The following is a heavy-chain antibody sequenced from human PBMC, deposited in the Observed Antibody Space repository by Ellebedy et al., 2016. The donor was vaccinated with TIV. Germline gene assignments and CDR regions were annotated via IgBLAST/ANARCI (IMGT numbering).Heavy chain of an antibody. J-gene: IGHJ4*02. V-gene: IGHV3-33*01. CDR2: IWYDGSNK. CDR1: GFTFSIYG. CDR3: ARGPGKGRAGGYYDY. Sequence: GESLKISCGASGFTFSIYGMHWVRQAPGKGLEWVAAIWYDGSNKFYADSVRGRFTISRDNSKNTLFMQMNSLRTEDTAVYYCARGPGKGRAGGYYDYWGQGTLVTVSP. D-gene: IGHD1-14*01.